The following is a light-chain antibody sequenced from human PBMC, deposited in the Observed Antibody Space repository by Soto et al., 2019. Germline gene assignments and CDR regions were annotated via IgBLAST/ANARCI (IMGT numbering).Light chain of an antibody. CDR3: LSYTSTNTLV. CDR2: EVH. V-gene: IGLV2-14*01. J-gene: IGLJ2*01. CDR1: SSDIGGYSY. Sequence: QSALSQPASVSGSPGQSITISCTGTSSDIGGYSYVSWFQQHPGKVPKLMIYEVHNRPSGISDRFSGSKSGNTASLTISGLRAEDEADYYCLSYTSTNTLVFGGGTKLTVL.